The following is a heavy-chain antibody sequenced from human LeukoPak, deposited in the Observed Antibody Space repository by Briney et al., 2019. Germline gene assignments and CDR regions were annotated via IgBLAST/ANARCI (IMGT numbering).Heavy chain of an antibody. CDR2: INPNSGGT. CDR3: ARDIEYSSSFDY. D-gene: IGHD6-6*01. J-gene: IGHJ4*02. Sequence: ASVKVSCKASGYTFAGYYMHWARQAPGQGLEWMGRINPNSGGTNYAQKFQGRVTMTRDTSISTAYMELSRLRSDDTAVYYCARDIEYSSSFDYWGQGTLVTVSS. CDR1: GYTFAGYY. V-gene: IGHV1-2*06.